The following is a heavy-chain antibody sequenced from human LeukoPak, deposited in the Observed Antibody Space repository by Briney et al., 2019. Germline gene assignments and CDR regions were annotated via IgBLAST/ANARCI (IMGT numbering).Heavy chain of an antibody. CDR1: GGSISSGSYY. V-gene: IGHV4-61*02. CDR2: MYTSGST. Sequence: SQTLSLTCTVSGGSISSGSYYWSWIRQPAGKGLEWIGRMYTSGSTNCNPSLKSRVTTSVDTSKNQFSLKLSSVTAADTAVYYCARERYGGYRWFDPWGQGTLVTVSS. J-gene: IGHJ5*02. CDR3: ARERYGGYRWFDP. D-gene: IGHD5-12*01.